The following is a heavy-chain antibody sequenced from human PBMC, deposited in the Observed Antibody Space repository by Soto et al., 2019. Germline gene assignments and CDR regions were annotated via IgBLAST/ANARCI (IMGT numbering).Heavy chain of an antibody. V-gene: IGHV3-23*01. D-gene: IGHD5-12*01. CDR3: AKPLSRGYDLMDY. Sequence: GGSLRLSCAASGFTFSSYAMSWVRQAPGKGLEWVSAISGSGCSTYYADSVKGRFTISRDNSKNTLYLQMNSLRAEDTAVYYCAKPLSRGYDLMDYWGQGTLVTVSS. CDR2: ISGSGCST. J-gene: IGHJ4*02. CDR1: GFTFSSYA.